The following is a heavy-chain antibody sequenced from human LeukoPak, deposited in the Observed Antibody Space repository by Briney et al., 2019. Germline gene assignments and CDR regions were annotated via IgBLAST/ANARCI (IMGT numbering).Heavy chain of an antibody. CDR1: GYTFTGYY. CDR2: INPNSGGT. V-gene: IGHV1-2*02. CDR3: ALLWFGELLRRRYWFDP. D-gene: IGHD3-10*01. J-gene: IGHJ5*02. Sequence: ASVKVSCKASGYTFTGYYMHWVRQAPGQGLEWMGWINPNSGGTNYAQKFQGRVTMTRDTSISTAYMELSMLSSDDTAVYYCALLWFGELLRRRYWFDPWGQGTLVTVSS.